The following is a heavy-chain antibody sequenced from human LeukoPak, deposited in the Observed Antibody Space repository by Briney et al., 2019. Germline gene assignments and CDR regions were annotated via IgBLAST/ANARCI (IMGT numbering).Heavy chain of an antibody. J-gene: IGHJ4*02. CDR1: RFTFSTYG. Sequence: GGSLRLSCAASRFTFSTYGMHWVRQAPGKGLEWVAVISYDGSNKYYADSVKGRFTISRDNSKNTLYLQMSSLRAEDTTVYYCARDSVGATTGTLDYWGQGTLVTVSS. D-gene: IGHD1-26*01. CDR2: ISYDGSNK. CDR3: ARDSVGATTGTLDY. V-gene: IGHV3-30*03.